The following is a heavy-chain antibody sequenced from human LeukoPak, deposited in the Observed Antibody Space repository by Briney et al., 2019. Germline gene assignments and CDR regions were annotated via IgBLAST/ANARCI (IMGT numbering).Heavy chain of an antibody. CDR2: ISPDGSDK. Sequence: PGGSLRLSCVASGFTFSTYWMNWVRQALGKGLERVGTISPDGSDKYYVDSVKGRFTISRDNAKTSLYLQINSLRADDTALYFCARGIVVVVGASDHFDYWGQGTLITVSS. CDR1: GFTFSTYW. D-gene: IGHD2-15*01. J-gene: IGHJ4*02. V-gene: IGHV3-7*01. CDR3: ARGIVVVVGASDHFDY.